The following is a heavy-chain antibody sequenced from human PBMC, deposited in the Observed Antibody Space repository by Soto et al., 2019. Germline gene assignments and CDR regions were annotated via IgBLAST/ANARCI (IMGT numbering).Heavy chain of an antibody. V-gene: IGHV4-39*07. CDR1: GGSIRSSNYY. D-gene: IGHD3-9*01. Sequence: PSETLSLTCTVSGGSIRSSNYYWGWIRQPPGKGLEWIGSMYYSGSTYNNPPLKSRVTISVDTSNNQFSLKLSSVTAADTAVYHCARGRRYFDWLYRYYYYYYMDVWGKGTTVTVSS. CDR2: MYYSGST. J-gene: IGHJ6*03. CDR3: ARGRRYFDWLYRYYYYYYMDV.